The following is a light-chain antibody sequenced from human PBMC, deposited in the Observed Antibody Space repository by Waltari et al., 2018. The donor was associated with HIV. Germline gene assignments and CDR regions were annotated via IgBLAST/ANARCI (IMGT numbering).Light chain of an antibody. Sequence: QSVLTQPPSASGTPGQTVTISCSGSSPHIGRNTLNWFQHLPGTAPKLLIYNDNQRPSGVPDRFSGSKSGTSASLAISGLQSEDEADYTCAAWDDRLNGWVFGGGTKLTVL. CDR3: AAWDDRLNGWV. CDR1: SPHIGRNT. J-gene: IGLJ3*02. CDR2: NDN. V-gene: IGLV1-44*01.